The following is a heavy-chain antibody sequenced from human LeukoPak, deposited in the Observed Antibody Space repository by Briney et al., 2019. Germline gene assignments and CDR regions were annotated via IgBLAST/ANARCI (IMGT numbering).Heavy chain of an antibody. Sequence: GRSLRLSCAASEFTFSSYAMSWVRQAPGKGLECVSAISGSGGSTYYADSVKGRLTISRDNYKNTLYLQMNSLRAEDTAVYYCAKPFYCGGDCYYFDYWGQGTLVTVSS. D-gene: IGHD2-21*02. V-gene: IGHV3-23*01. J-gene: IGHJ4*02. CDR1: EFTFSSYA. CDR3: AKPFYCGGDCYYFDY. CDR2: ISGSGGST.